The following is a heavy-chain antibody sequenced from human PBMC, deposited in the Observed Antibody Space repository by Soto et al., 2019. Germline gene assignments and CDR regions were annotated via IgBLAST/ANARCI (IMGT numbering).Heavy chain of an antibody. D-gene: IGHD6-19*01. CDR3: ARVIPVAVYFDY. J-gene: IGHJ4*02. CDR1: GYTFTSYA. Sequence: ASVKVSCKASGYTFTSYARHWVRQAPGQRLEWMGWINTGNGNTKYSQNLQGRLTISRDTSASTTYMELSSLRSEDTAVYYCARVIPVAVYFDYWGQGTLVTVSS. V-gene: IGHV1-3*04. CDR2: INTGNGNT.